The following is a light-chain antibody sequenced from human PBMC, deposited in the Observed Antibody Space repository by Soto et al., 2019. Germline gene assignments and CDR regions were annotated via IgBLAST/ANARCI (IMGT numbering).Light chain of an antibody. CDR1: KLGDKY. V-gene: IGLV3-1*01. J-gene: IGLJ2*01. Sequence: SYELTQPPSVSVSPGQTASITCSGDKLGDKYACWYQQKPGQSPVLVIYQDSKRPSGIPERFSGSNSGNTATLTISGTQAMDEADYYCQAWDSSTASVVFGGGTKFTVL. CDR3: QAWDSSTASVV. CDR2: QDS.